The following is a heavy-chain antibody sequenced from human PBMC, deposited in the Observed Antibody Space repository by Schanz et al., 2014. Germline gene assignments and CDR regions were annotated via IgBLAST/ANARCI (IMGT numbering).Heavy chain of an antibody. D-gene: IGHD3-10*01. V-gene: IGHV3-13*01. Sequence: ESGGGLVQPGGSLRLSCAASGFTLSNSDMHWVRQGTGKGLEWVSTIGYLGDTYYPDSVKGRSTVSRDSGQNSLYLQMNSLEAAKAADYCTGKGRNSDLHYWGQGALVTVSS. CDR1: GFTLSNSD. J-gene: IGHJ4*02. CDR3: TGKGRNSDLHY. CDR2: IGYLGDT.